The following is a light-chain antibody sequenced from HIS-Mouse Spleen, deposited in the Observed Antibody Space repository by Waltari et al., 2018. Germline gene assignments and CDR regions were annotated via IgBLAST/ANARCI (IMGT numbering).Light chain of an antibody. V-gene: IGLV3-21*02. CDR3: QVWDSSSDPHVV. J-gene: IGLJ2*01. CDR1: NIGSKS. Sequence: SYVLTQPPSVSVAPGQTARITCGGNNIGSKSVHWYQQKPGQAPVLVVDEDSDRPSGIPGRFSGSNSGNTATLTISRVEAGDEADYYCQVWDSSSDPHVVFGGGTKLTVL. CDR2: EDS.